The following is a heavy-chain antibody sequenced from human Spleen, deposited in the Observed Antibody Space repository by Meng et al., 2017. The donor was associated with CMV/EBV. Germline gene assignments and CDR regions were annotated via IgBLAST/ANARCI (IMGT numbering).Heavy chain of an antibody. J-gene: IGHJ5*02. D-gene: IGHD1-1*01. CDR3: AALQIGTQGVGWFNP. V-gene: IGHV1-24*01. CDR2: SDPEDGET. Sequence: DSVKVSCKISGYTLSELSMHWVRQAPGKGLEWMGGSDPEDGETIYAEQFQGRVTMTEDTSTGTAYMDLSSLRSEDTAVYYCAALQIGTQGVGWFNPWGQGTLVTVSS. CDR1: GYTLSELS.